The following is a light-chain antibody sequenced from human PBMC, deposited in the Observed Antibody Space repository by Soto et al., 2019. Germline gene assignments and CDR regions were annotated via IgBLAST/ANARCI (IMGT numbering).Light chain of an antibody. V-gene: IGLV1-47*01. Sequence: QSALTQPPSASGTPGQRVTISCSGSSSNIGSNYVYWYHQLPGTAPKLLIFRNNLRPSGVPDRFSGSKSGTSASLAISGLRSEDEADYYCATWDDSLSGLHVVFGGGTQLTVL. CDR3: ATWDDSLSGLHVV. CDR2: RNN. CDR1: SSNIGSNY. J-gene: IGLJ7*01.